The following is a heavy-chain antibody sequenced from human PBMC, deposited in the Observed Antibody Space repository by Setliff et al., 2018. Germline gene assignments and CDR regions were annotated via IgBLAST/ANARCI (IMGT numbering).Heavy chain of an antibody. V-gene: IGHV1-18*01. CDR1: GYTFTSYG. CDR3: ARGQGLYYFDSSGYYMDI. CDR2: ISA. D-gene: IGHD3-22*01. J-gene: IGHJ4*01. Sequence: ASVKVSCKASGYTFTSYGINWVRQAPGQGLEWMGWISAYAQKLQGRVTMTTDTSTSTAYMELRSLRPGDTAVYYCARGQGLYYFDSSGYYMDIWGHGALVTVSS.